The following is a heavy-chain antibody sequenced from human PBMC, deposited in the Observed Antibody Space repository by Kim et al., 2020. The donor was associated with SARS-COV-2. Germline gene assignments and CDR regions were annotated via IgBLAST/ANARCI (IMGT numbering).Heavy chain of an antibody. V-gene: IGHV1-69*04. J-gene: IGHJ5*02. D-gene: IGHD2-15*01. CDR2: IIPILGIA. CDR1: GGTFSSYA. Sequence: SVKVSCKASGGTFSSYAISWVRQAPGQGLEWMGRIIPILGIANYAQKFQGRVTITADKSTSTAYMELSSLRSEDTAVYYCAREKFLTLVVVVAATQNWFDPWGQGTLVTVSS. CDR3: AREKFLTLVVVVAATQNWFDP.